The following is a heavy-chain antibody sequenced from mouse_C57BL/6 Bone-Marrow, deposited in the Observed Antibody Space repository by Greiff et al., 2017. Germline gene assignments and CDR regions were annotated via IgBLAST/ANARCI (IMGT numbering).Heavy chain of an antibody. CDR1: GYTFTDYE. CDR2: IDPETGGT. J-gene: IGHJ1*03. D-gene: IGHD1-1*01. CDR3: TRWPSTVVYWYFDV. V-gene: IGHV1-15*01. Sequence: QVQLQQSGAELVRPGASVTLSCKASGYTFTDYEMHWVKQTPVHGLEWIGAIDPETGGTAYNQKFKGKAILTADKSSRTAYMELRSLTSEDSAVYYCTRWPSTVVYWYFDVWGTGTTVTVSS.